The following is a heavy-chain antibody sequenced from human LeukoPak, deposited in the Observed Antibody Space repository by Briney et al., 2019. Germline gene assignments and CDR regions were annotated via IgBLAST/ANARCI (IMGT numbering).Heavy chain of an antibody. D-gene: IGHD1-26*01. CDR3: ARRGVQGYMDV. Sequence: GGSLRLSCAASGFAIVDHFMHWVRQTPGKGLEWVSTINGVGATFYADSVKGRFCISRDRSKNTFHLQMNSLRAEDTAVYSCARRGVQGYMDVWGKGTTVAVSS. CDR1: GFAIVDHF. V-gene: IGHV3-23*01. CDR2: INGVGAT. J-gene: IGHJ6*03.